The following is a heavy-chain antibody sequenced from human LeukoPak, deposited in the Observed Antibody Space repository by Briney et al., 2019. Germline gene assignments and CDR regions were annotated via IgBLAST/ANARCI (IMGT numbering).Heavy chain of an antibody. V-gene: IGHV3-7*01. CDR3: ARPQGIAAAGTDY. CDR1: GFTFSSYW. Sequence: GGSLRLSCAASGFTFSSYWMTWVRQAPGKGLEWVANINQNGSTKYYVDSVKGRFTISRDNAKNSLYLQMNSLRAEDRAVYYCARPQGIAAAGTDYWGQGTLVTVSS. J-gene: IGHJ4*02. D-gene: IGHD6-13*01. CDR2: INQNGSTK.